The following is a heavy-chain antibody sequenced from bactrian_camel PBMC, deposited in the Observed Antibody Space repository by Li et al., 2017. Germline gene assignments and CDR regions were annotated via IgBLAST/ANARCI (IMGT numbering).Heavy chain of an antibody. V-gene: IGHV3-3*01. CDR2: ISRSSFRI. D-gene: IGHD2*01. J-gene: IGHJ4*01. CDR3: AARFSGDYYYTSLQHSDYRY. Sequence: HVQLVESGGGSVQAGGSLNLSCSVSGQTDRSRTMAWFRQAPGKEREGIASISRSSFRIQYSDSARGRFTISHDSTENTLYLQMETLKPEDTAMYYCAARFSGDYYYTSLQHSDYRYWGQGTQVTVS. CDR1: GQTDRSRT.